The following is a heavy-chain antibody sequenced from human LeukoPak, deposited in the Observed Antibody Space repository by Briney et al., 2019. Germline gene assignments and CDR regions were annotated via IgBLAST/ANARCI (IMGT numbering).Heavy chain of an antibody. J-gene: IGHJ3*02. V-gene: IGHV4-61*02. CDR1: GYSISSGTYY. CDR3: ARFTGYCSGTSCYPNAFDI. D-gene: IGHD2-2*01. CDR2: ISTSGST. Sequence: PSQTLSLTCTVSGYSISSGTYYWTWIWQPAGKGLEWIGRISTSGSTNYNPSLKSRVTISLDTSKNQFSLKLSSVTAADTAVFYCARFTGYCSGTSCYPNAFDIWGQGTMVTVSS.